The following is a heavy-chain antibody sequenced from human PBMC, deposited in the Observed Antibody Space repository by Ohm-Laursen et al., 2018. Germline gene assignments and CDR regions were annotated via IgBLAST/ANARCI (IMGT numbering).Heavy chain of an antibody. CDR2: IYNSGST. D-gene: IGHD2-2*01. CDR3: ARDKITYCTSTSCDYFGMDV. J-gene: IGHJ6*02. Sequence: GTLSLTCTVSGGSISSYYWSWIRQPPGKGLEWIGYIYNSGSTAYNPSLKSRVTISMDTSKNQLALKLNSVTAADTAVYYCARDKITYCTSTSCDYFGMDVWGQGTTVTVSS. V-gene: IGHV4-59*01. CDR1: GGSISSYY.